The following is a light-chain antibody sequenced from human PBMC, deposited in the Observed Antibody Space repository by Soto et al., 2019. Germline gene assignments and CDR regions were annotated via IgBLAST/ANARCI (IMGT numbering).Light chain of an antibody. CDR2: EVS. J-gene: IGLJ1*01. CDR3: SSYSDSDTKV. CDR1: SSDVGGYNY. Sequence: QSALTQPASVSGSPGQSITISCTGSSSDVGGYNYVSWYQQYPGKAPSLMIYEVSNRPSGVSDRFSSSKSDTTAYLTISGLQAEDEADYYCSSYSDSDTKVFGTGTKVTVL. V-gene: IGLV2-14*01.